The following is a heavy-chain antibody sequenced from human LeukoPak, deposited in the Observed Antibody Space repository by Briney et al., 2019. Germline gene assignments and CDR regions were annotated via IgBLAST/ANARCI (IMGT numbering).Heavy chain of an antibody. J-gene: IGHJ6*02. V-gene: IGHV3-15*01. D-gene: IGHD1-1*01. Sequence: PGGSLRLSCAASGFTFSSAYMSWVRQAPGKGLEWIGRIYSKTDGAATEYAAPVKGRFTFSRDDSKNTLYLQMNSLKTEDTAIYYCTTDSRWGDWNHRMDVWGQGTTVTVSS. CDR2: IYSKTDGAAT. CDR3: TTDSRWGDWNHRMDV. CDR1: GFTFSSAY.